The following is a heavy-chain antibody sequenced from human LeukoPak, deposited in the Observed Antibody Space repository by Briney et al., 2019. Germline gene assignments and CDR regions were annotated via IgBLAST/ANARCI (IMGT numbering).Heavy chain of an antibody. CDR3: ARDLEYSGSYSKAFDI. J-gene: IGHJ3*02. V-gene: IGHV3-21*01. D-gene: IGHD1-26*01. Sequence: GGSLRLSCAASGFTFSSYSMNWVRQAPGKGLEWVSSISSSSSYIYYADSVKGRFTISRDNAKNSLYLQMNSLRAEGTAVYYCARDLEYSGSYSKAFDIWGQGTMVTVSS. CDR2: ISSSSSYI. CDR1: GFTFSSYS.